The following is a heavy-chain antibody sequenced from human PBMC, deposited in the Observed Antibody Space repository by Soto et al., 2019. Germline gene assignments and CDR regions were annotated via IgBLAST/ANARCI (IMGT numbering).Heavy chain of an antibody. Sequence: HVRLQESGPGLVRPSGTLSLTCAVSGASISSTTSNNWWSWVRQPPGKGLEWIGEIYHSGSTNYNPSLKSRVTMSVDKSPNQFSLELTSVTAADPALYYCARMMGATLVDFWGQGTLVIVSS. CDR1: GASISSTTSNNW. V-gene: IGHV4-4*02. CDR2: IYHSGST. D-gene: IGHD1-26*01. J-gene: IGHJ4*02. CDR3: ARMMGATLVDF.